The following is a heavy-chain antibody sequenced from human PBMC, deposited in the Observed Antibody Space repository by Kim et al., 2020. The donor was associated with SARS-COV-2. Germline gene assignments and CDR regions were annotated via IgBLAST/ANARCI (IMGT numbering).Heavy chain of an antibody. V-gene: IGHV3-23*01. D-gene: IGHD3-3*01. Sequence: ADSVKGRFTISRDNSKNTLYLQMNSLRAEDTAVYYCAGLLRFLEWLWVGYWGQGTLVTVSS. CDR3: AGLLRFLEWLWVGY. J-gene: IGHJ4*02.